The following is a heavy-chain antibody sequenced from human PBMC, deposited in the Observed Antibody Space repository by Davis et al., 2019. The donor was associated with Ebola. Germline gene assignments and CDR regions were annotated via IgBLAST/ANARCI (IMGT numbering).Heavy chain of an antibody. CDR3: ARGGGYGGYGMDV. J-gene: IGHJ6*02. V-gene: IGHV4-39*01. D-gene: IGHD5-12*01. CDR1: GGSISSSSYY. Sequence: MPGGSLRLSCTVSGGSISSSSYYWGWIRQPPGKGLEWIGSIYYSGSTYYNPSLKSRVTISVDTSKNQFSLKLSSVTAADTAVYYCARGGGYGGYGMDVWGQGTTVTVSS. CDR2: IYYSGST.